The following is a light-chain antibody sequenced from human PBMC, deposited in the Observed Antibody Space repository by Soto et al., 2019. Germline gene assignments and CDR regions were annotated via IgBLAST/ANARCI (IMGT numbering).Light chain of an antibody. CDR2: DVD. J-gene: IGLJ1*01. Sequence: QSVLTQPAPVSGSPRQSITISCTGTSSDVGGYNYVSWYQQYPGKAPKVVIYDVDNRPSGISHRFSGSKSGNTASLTISGLQAEDEADYYCSSYTSSSTRVFGTGTKVTVL. CDR3: SSYTSSSTRV. V-gene: IGLV2-14*03. CDR1: SSDVGGYNY.